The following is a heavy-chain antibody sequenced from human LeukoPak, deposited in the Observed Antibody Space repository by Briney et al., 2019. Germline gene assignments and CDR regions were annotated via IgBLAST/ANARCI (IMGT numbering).Heavy chain of an antibody. Sequence: GASVKVSCKASGYTFTSYVIHWVRQAPGQRLEWMGWINAGNGNTKYSQEFQDRVTITRDTSASTVYMELSGLRSGDMAVYYCARARYETRIWPKSRYDYYHYMDVWGKGTTVTVSS. V-gene: IGHV1-3*03. D-gene: IGHD2-15*01. CDR3: ARARYETRIWPKSRYDYYHYMDV. J-gene: IGHJ6*03. CDR2: INAGNGNT. CDR1: GYTFTSYV.